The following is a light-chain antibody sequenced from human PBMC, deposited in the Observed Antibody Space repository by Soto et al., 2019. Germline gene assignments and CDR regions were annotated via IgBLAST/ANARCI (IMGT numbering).Light chain of an antibody. CDR2: TTS. CDR1: QSISVTY. J-gene: IGKJ1*01. CDR3: HPYGISPTWT. Sequence: EILPTQSPGTPPLSPGERATLSCRASQSISVTYLAWYQQKPGQAPRLIIYTTSIRATGIPDRFSGSGSGTDLTLTISRLETADFAVYACHPYGISPTWTFGQGTKVDIK. V-gene: IGKV3-20*01.